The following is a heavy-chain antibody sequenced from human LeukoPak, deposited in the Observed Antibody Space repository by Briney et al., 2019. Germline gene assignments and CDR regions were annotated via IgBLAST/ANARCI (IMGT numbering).Heavy chain of an antibody. CDR3: AKGYSGYDLHFDY. CDR1: GFTFSSYA. CDR2: ISGSGGST. Sequence: GGSLRFSCAASGFTFSSYAMNWVRQAPGKGLEWVSAISGSGGSTYYADFVKGRFTISRDNSKNTLYLQMNSLRAEDTAVYYCAKGYSGYDLHFDYWGQGTLVTVSS. D-gene: IGHD5-12*01. J-gene: IGHJ4*02. V-gene: IGHV3-23*01.